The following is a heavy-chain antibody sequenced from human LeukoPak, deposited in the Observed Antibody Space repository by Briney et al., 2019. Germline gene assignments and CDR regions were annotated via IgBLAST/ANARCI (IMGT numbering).Heavy chain of an antibody. CDR1: GFTFTSYG. CDR3: AKLLRAGRLLTISLDS. Sequence: GGSLRLSCAASGFTFTSYGIHWVRQAPGEGLEWVSAISGSGGATHYADSVKGRFTISRDNSKNTVYLQLNSLRAEDTAVYYCAKLLRAGRLLTISLDSWGQGTLVTVSS. V-gene: IGHV3-23*01. J-gene: IGHJ4*02. CDR2: ISGSGGAT. D-gene: IGHD3-10*01.